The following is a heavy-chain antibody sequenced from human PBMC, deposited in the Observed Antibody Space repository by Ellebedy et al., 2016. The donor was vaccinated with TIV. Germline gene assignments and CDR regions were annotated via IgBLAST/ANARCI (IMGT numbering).Heavy chain of an antibody. CDR1: GFTFSSVA. Sequence: GGSLRLXCAASGFTFSSVAMSWVRQAPGKGLEWVSGVSDSGGRTYYADSVKGRFTISRDNSKNMLCLQMNSLRVDDTAVYYCAKEESSGRFDYWGQGTLVTVSS. J-gene: IGHJ4*02. CDR3: AKEESSGRFDY. CDR2: VSDSGGRT. D-gene: IGHD6-19*01. V-gene: IGHV3-23*01.